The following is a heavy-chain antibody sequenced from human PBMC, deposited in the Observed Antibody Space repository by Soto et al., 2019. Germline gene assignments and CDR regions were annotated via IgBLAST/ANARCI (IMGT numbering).Heavy chain of an antibody. CDR2: ISYSGST. V-gene: IGHV4-30-4*01. CDR3: ATMGTPATGLYFFDY. J-gene: IGHJ4*02. CDR1: GGSISSGNYY. Sequence: SETLSLTCPVSGGSISSGNYYWRWIRQPPGKGLEWIGFISYSGSTYYSTSLKSRVTISVDTSKSQFSLNLSFVTAADTSVYYCATMGTPATGLYFFDYWGQGSLVTVSA. D-gene: IGHD2-15*01.